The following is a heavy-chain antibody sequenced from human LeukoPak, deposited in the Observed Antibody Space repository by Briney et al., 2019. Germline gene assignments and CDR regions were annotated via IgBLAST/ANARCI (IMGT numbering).Heavy chain of an antibody. CDR1: RYTFSSYG. Sequence: GASVTVSCKASRYTFSSYGITWVQQAPGKGLAWMGWISVYNGDTNYAQKIQGRVTMTTETSTSTAYMELRSLISNDTAVYYCASNTGSDSSGYAYWGQGTLVTVSS. J-gene: IGHJ4*02. CDR2: ISVYNGDT. CDR3: ASNTGSDSSGYAY. D-gene: IGHD3-22*01. V-gene: IGHV1-18*04.